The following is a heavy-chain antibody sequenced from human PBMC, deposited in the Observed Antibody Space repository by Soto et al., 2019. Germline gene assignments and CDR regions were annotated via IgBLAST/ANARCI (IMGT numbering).Heavy chain of an antibody. J-gene: IGHJ4*02. Sequence: ASVKVSCKPSGYIFTSYGFSWLRQAPGQGPEWMGWISTWNDDKRDIQKFRDRVTMTTDTSTSTAYMELRSLRFDDTAVYYCARLNSDYAVDFWGQGTLVTVSS. V-gene: IGHV1-18*04. D-gene: IGHD5-12*01. CDR2: ISTWNDDK. CDR1: GYIFTSYG. CDR3: ARLNSDYAVDF.